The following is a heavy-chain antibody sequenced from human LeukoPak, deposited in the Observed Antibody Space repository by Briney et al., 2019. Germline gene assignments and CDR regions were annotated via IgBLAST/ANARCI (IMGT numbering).Heavy chain of an antibody. D-gene: IGHD1-26*01. CDR3: ARHITSGSYQSDAFDI. Sequence: SVKVSCKASGGTFSSYAISWVRQAPGQGLEWMGGIIPIFGTANYAQKFQGRVTITTDESTSTAYMELSSLRSEDTAVYYCARHITSGSYQSDAFDIWSQGTMVTVSS. V-gene: IGHV1-69*05. J-gene: IGHJ3*02. CDR1: GGTFSSYA. CDR2: IIPIFGTA.